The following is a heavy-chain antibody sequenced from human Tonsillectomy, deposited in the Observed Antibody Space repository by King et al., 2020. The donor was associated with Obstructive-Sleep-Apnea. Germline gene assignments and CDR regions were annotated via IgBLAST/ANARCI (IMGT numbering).Heavy chain of an antibody. CDR3: ATVADY. J-gene: IGHJ4*02. Sequence: VQLVESGGGLVQPGGSLRLSCAGSGFTFDAFALYWVRQTPGKGLEWVSGITWNGDNAVYADSCRGRFTISRDNATNSLYLHMTSLRSDDTAMYYCATVADYWGQGTLITVSS. CDR2: ITWNGDNA. V-gene: IGHV3-9*01. CDR1: GFTFDAFA.